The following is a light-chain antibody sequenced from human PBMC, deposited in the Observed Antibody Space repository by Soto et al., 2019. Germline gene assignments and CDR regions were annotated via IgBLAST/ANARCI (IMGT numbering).Light chain of an antibody. CDR1: QSISSW. Sequence: DIQMTQSPSTLSASVGDRVSITCRASQSISSWLAWYQQKPGKAPKLLIYDASSLESGVPSRFSGSGSGTEFTLTISSLQPDEFATYYCQQYSSYLWTFGQGTKVEIK. CDR2: DAS. CDR3: QQYSSYLWT. J-gene: IGKJ1*01. V-gene: IGKV1-5*01.